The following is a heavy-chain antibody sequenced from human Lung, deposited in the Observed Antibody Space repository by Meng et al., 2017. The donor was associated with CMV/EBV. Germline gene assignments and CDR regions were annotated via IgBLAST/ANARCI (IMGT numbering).Heavy chain of an antibody. J-gene: IGHJ4*02. CDR1: GFPFGNYG. D-gene: IGHD2-8*01. CDR3: AKDQWVMVYVNSYDY. CDR2: IPYDGSNQ. Sequence: GESLKISCAASGFPFGNYGMHWVRQAPGKGLEWVAFIPYDGSNQDYADSVKGRFTISRDNSNNTVYLQMNSLKAEDTAVYYCAKDQWVMVYVNSYDYWGQGTLVTVSS. V-gene: IGHV3-30*02.